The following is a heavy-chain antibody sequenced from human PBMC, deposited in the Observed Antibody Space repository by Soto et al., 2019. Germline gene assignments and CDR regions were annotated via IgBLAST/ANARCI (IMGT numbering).Heavy chain of an antibody. CDR2: ISGSGGST. V-gene: IGHV3-23*01. J-gene: IGHJ4*02. Sequence: GGSLRLSCAASGFTFSSYAMSWFRQAPGKGLEWVSAISGSGGSTYYADSVKGRFTISRDNSKNTLYLQMNSLRAEDTAVYYCAKDSLGWVGARKAYFDYWGQGTLVTVSS. CDR1: GFTFSSYA. D-gene: IGHD1-26*01. CDR3: AKDSLGWVGARKAYFDY.